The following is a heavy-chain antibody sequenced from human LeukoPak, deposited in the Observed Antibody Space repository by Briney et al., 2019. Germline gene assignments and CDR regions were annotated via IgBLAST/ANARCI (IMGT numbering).Heavy chain of an antibody. Sequence: KCGESLKISCQGSGYSFSRNWISWVRQMPGRGLEWMGTIDPSDSFTNYSPSFRGHVTISADKSITTAYLQWSSLKASDTAIYYCARGVAVKDWAFDNWGQGTLVTVSS. D-gene: IGHD6-19*01. V-gene: IGHV5-10-1*01. J-gene: IGHJ4*02. CDR2: IDPSDSFT. CDR1: GYSFSRNW. CDR3: ARGVAVKDWAFDN.